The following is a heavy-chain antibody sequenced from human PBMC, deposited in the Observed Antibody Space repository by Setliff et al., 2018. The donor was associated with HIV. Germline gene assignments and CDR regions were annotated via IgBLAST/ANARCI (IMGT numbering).Heavy chain of an antibody. J-gene: IGHJ5*02. V-gene: IGHV3-23*01. CDR2: ISGSGDST. CDR1: GFTFSYHA. CDR3: AKDYTPTFWEYNWFDV. Sequence: GSLRLSCAASGFTFSYHAMTRVRQAPGKGLEWVSGISGSGDSTFYADSVKGRFTISRDNSKNTLSLQMNDLRAEDTALYYCAKDYTPTFWEYNWFDVWGQGTLVTVSS. D-gene: IGHD3-3*01.